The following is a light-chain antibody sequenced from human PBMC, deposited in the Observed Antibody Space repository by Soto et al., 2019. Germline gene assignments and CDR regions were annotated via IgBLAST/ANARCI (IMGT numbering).Light chain of an antibody. CDR3: SSYTSSSTPL. J-gene: IGLJ2*01. CDR2: DVS. CDR1: SRDVGGYDY. Sequence: QSALTQPASVSGSPGQSITISCTGTSRDVGGYDYVSWYQQHPGKAPKLMIYDVSNRPSGVSNRFFGSKSGNTASLTISGLQAEDEADYYCSSYTSSSTPLFGGGTQLTVL. V-gene: IGLV2-14*03.